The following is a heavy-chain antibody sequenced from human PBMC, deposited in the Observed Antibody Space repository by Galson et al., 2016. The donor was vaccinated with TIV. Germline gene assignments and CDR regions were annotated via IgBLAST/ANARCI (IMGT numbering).Heavy chain of an antibody. CDR3: ARAPGYYDSSAYYPA. CDR1: GGPFSSYA. Sequence: SVKVSCKASGGPFSSYAISWVRQAPGQGLEWMGRIIGMFGTTNYAKKFQGRVTITADESTSTAYMELSSLTSEDTAVYYCARAPGYYDSSAYYPAWGQGTLVTVSS. D-gene: IGHD3-22*01. J-gene: IGHJ4*02. CDR2: IIGMFGTT. V-gene: IGHV1-69*13.